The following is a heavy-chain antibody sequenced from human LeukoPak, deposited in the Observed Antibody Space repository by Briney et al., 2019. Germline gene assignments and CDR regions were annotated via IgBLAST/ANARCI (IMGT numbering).Heavy chain of an antibody. V-gene: IGHV3-48*01. CDR2: ISSSGTTI. CDR3: ARDSRSDDNYYNRPFLDY. Sequence: GGSLRLSCGASGFTFSNYPMIWVRQAPGKGLEWVSYISSSGTTILRRLCEGPIHMSRDNAKNSLYLQMNSLRGEDTAVYYCARDSRSDDNYYNRPFLDYWGQGTLVTVSS. J-gene: IGHJ4*02. D-gene: IGHD2-21*02. CDR1: GFTFSNYP.